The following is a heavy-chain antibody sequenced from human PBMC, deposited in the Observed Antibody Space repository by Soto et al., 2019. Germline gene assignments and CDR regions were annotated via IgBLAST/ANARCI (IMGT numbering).Heavy chain of an antibody. CDR1: GGSFSGYY. CDR2: INHSGST. V-gene: IGHV4-34*01. Sequence: PSETLSLTCAVYGGSFSGYYWSWIRQPPGKGLEWIGEINHSGSTNYNPSLKSRVTISVDTSKNQFSLKLSSVTAADTAVYYCARGSGYYRGRYFDYWGQGTLVTVSS. D-gene: IGHD3-3*01. CDR3: ARGSGYYRGRYFDY. J-gene: IGHJ4*02.